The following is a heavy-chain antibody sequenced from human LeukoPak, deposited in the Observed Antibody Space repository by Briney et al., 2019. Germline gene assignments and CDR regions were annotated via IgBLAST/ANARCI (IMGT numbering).Heavy chain of an antibody. CDR2: IRYDGSNK. D-gene: IGHD6-6*01. Sequence: GRSLRLSCAASGFTFSSYGMHWVRQAPGKGLEWVAFIRYDGSNKYYADSVKGRFTISRDNSKNTLYLQMNSLRAEDAAVYYCAKGEYSSSFFDYWGQGTLVTVSS. V-gene: IGHV3-30*02. CDR3: AKGEYSSSFFDY. J-gene: IGHJ4*02. CDR1: GFTFSSYG.